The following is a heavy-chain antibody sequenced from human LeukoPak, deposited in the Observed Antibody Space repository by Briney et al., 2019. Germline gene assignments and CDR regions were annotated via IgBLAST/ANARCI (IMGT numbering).Heavy chain of an antibody. CDR2: IYHSGRT. D-gene: IGHD7-27*01. J-gene: IGHJ2*01. Sequence: SETLSLTCTVSGYSISSGYYWGWIRQPPGKGLEWIGTIYHSGRTYYNPSLKSRVTISVDTSKNQFSLKLSSVTAADTAVYYCARHPPTNWGQSYWYFDLWGRGTLVTVSS. CDR1: GYSISSGYY. V-gene: IGHV4-38-2*02. CDR3: ARHPPTNWGQSYWYFDL.